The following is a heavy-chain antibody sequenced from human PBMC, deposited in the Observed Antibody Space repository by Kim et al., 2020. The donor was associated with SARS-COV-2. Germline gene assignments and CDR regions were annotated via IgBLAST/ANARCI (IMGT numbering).Heavy chain of an antibody. CDR3: ARVLGYYFDY. D-gene: IGHD3-16*01. V-gene: IGHV1-18*01. Sequence: NTNSAQKLQGRVTMTTDTSTSTAYMELRSLRSDDTAMYYCARVLGYYFDYWGQGTLVTVSS. CDR2: NT. J-gene: IGHJ4*02.